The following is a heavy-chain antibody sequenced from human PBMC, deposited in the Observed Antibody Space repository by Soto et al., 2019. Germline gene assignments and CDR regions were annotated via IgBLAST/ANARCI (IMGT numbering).Heavy chain of an antibody. J-gene: IGHJ4*02. CDR3: AKHQPSWATQAAFDY. D-gene: IGHD2-2*01. V-gene: IGHV3-23*01. CDR2: IRAGGDNT. Sequence: GGSLRLSCAASVFTFSIYAMSWVRQAPGKGLEWVSSIRAGGDNTYYADSVKGRFTISRDNSKSTLYLQVNSLRAEDTAVYYCAKHQPSWATQAAFDYWGQGTLVTVSS. CDR1: VFTFSIYA.